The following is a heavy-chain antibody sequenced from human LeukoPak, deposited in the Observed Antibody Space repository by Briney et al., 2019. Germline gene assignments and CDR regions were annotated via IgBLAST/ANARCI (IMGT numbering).Heavy chain of an antibody. CDR3: ARVGNSSGWYLLGWYFDL. V-gene: IGHV4-4*07. D-gene: IGHD6-19*01. CDR2: IYTSGST. CDR1: GGSISSYY. Sequence: SETLSLTCTVSGGSISSYYWSWIRQSAGKGLEWIGRIYTSGSTNYNPSLKSRVTMSVDTSKNQFSLKLSSVTAADTAVYYCARVGNSSGWYLLGWYFDLWGRGTLVTVSS. J-gene: IGHJ2*01.